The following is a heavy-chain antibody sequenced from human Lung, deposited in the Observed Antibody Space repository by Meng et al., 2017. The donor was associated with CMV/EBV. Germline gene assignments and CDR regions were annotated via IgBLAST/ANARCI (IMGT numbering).Heavy chain of an antibody. CDR1: GFTVSSNY. CDR2: IYSGGST. CDR3: ARGGGGALDY. Sequence: GESLKISCAASGFTVSSNYMSWVRQAPGKGLEWVSVIYSGGSTYYADSVKGRFTISRDNSKNTLYLQMNSLRAEDTAVYCCARGGGGALDYWGQGTLVTVSS. D-gene: IGHD3-10*01. J-gene: IGHJ4*02. V-gene: IGHV3-53*01.